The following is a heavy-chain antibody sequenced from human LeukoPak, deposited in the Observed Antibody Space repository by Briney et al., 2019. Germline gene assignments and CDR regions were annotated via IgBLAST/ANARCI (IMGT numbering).Heavy chain of an antibody. CDR2: ISSSSSTI. Sequence: GGSLRLSCAASGFTFSSYSMNWVRQAPGKGLEWVSYISSSSSTIYYADSVKGRFTISRDNAKNSLYLQMNSLRAEDTAVYYCARSYYDFWSGYPRAFDIWGQGTMVTVSS. V-gene: IGHV3-48*01. CDR1: GFTFSSYS. J-gene: IGHJ3*02. D-gene: IGHD3-3*01. CDR3: ARSYYDFWSGYPRAFDI.